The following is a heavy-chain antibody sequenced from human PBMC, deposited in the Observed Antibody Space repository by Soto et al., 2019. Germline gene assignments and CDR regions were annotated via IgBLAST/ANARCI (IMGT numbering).Heavy chain of an antibody. CDR3: AAQIVVVPAAKIGAAAGTRYFDL. D-gene: IGHD2-2*01. V-gene: IGHV4-31*03. Sequence: QVQLQESGPGLVKPSQTLFLTCTVSGGSISSGGYYWSWIRQHPGKGLEWIGYIYYSGSTYYNPSLKSRVTISVDTSKNQFSLKLSSVTAADTAVYYCAAQIVVVPAAKIGAAAGTRYFDLWGRGTLVTVSS. CDR1: GGSISSGGYY. CDR2: IYYSGST. J-gene: IGHJ2*01.